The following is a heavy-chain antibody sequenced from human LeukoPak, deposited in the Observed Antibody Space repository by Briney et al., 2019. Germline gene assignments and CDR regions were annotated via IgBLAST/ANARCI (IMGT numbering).Heavy chain of an antibody. CDR2: IHYSGST. J-gene: IGHJ4*02. Sequence: SEALSLTCTVSGGTISSYYWNWIRQPPGKGLEWIGYIHYSGSTKYNPSLKSRVTISVDTSKNQCSLKLSSVTAADTAVYYCARWYSSGWAFDYWGQGTLVTVS. CDR1: GGTISSYY. D-gene: IGHD6-19*01. CDR3: ARWYSSGWAFDY. V-gene: IGHV4-59*08.